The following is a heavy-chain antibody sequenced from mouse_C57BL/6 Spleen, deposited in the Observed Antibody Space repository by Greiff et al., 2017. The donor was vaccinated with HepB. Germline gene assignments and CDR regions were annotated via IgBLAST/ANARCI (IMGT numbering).Heavy chain of an antibody. D-gene: IGHD1-1*01. CDR3: ARHRVYGRPHYYAMDY. CDR2: ISSGGSYT. J-gene: IGHJ4*01. V-gene: IGHV5-6*02. Sequence: EVKVEESGGDLVKPGGSLKLSCAASGFTFSSYGMSWVRQTPDKRLEWVATISSGGSYTYYPDSVKGRFTISRDNAKNTLYLQMNSLKSEDTAMYYCARHRVYGRPHYYAMDYWGQGTSVTVSS. CDR1: GFTFSSYG.